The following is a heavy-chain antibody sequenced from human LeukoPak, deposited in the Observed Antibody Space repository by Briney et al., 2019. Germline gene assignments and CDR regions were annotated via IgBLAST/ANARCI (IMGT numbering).Heavy chain of an antibody. CDR1: GGSISSSSYY. CDR2: IYYSGST. Sequence: PSETLSLTCTVSGGSISSSSYYWGWIRQPPGKGLEWIGSIYYSGSTYYNPSLKSRVTISVDTSKNQFSLKLSSVTAADTAVYYCARGGPVITGTLSPFDYWGQGTLVTVSS. D-gene: IGHD1-7*01. J-gene: IGHJ4*02. CDR3: ARGGPVITGTLSPFDY. V-gene: IGHV4-39*07.